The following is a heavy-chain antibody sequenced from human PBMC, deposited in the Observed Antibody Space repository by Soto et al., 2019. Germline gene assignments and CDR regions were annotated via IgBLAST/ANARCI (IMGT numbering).Heavy chain of an antibody. V-gene: IGHV3-11*01. Sequence: TGGSLRLSCAASGFTFSDYYMSWIRQAPGKGLEWVSYISSSGSTIYYADSVKGRFTISRDNAKNSLYLQMNSLRAEDTAVYYCARDQSPSRGSSSSFPWFDPWGQGTLVTVSS. D-gene: IGHD6-6*01. CDR1: GFTFSDYY. CDR3: ARDQSPSRGSSSSFPWFDP. J-gene: IGHJ5*02. CDR2: ISSSGSTI.